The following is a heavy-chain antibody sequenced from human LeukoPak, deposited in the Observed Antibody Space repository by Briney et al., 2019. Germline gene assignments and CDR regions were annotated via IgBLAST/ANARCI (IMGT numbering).Heavy chain of an antibody. D-gene: IGHD6-19*01. CDR2: IKQDGSEK. Sequence: GGSLRLSCAASGFTFSSYWMSWVRQAPGKGLEWVANIKQDGSEKYYVDSVKGRFTISRDNAKNSLYLQMNSLRAEDTAVYYCAKDQGSGAFDYWGQGTLVTVSS. CDR1: GFTFSSYW. CDR3: AKDQGSGAFDY. V-gene: IGHV3-7*01. J-gene: IGHJ4*02.